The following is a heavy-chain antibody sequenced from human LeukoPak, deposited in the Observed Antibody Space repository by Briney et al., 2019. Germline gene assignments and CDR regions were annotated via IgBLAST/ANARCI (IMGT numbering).Heavy chain of an antibody. V-gene: IGHV3-30*02. CDR2: IRYDGSNK. Sequence: GGSLRLSCAASGFTFSSYGMHWVRQAPGKGLEWVAFIRYDGSNKYYADSVKGRFTISRDNSKSTLYLQMNSLRAEDTAVYYCAKDPSFRPGYFDYWGQGTLVTVSS. J-gene: IGHJ4*02. CDR3: AKDPSFRPGYFDY. CDR1: GFTFSSYG.